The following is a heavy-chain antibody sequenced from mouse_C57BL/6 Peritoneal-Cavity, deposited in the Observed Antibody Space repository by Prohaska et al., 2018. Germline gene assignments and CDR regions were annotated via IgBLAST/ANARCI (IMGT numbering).Heavy chain of an antibody. CDR2: INSDGSAI. Sequence: EVQLLETGGGLVQPGGSRGLSCEGSGFTFSGFWMSWVRRTPGKTLAWIGDINSDGSAINYAPSIKDRFTIFRDNDKSTLYLQMSNVRSEDTATYFCMRYGNYWYFDVWGTGTTVTVSS. CDR3: MRYGNYWYFDV. V-gene: IGHV11-2*01. D-gene: IGHD2-1*01. J-gene: IGHJ1*03. CDR1: GFTFSGFW.